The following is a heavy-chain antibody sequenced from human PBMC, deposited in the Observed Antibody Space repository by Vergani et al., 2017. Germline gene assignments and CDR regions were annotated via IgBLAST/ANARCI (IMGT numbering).Heavy chain of an antibody. CDR3: ARHEGMAGLDFWSGYRPYYVDY. J-gene: IGHJ4*02. CDR2: IYYSGST. Sequence: QLQLQESGPGLVKPSETLSLTCTVSGGSISSSSYYWGWIRQPPGKGLEWIGSIYYSGSTYYNPSLKSRVTISVDTSKNQFSLKLSSVTAADTAVYYCARHEGMAGLDFWSGYRPYYVDYWGQGTLVTVSS. CDR1: GGSISSSSYY. V-gene: IGHV4-39*01. D-gene: IGHD3-3*01.